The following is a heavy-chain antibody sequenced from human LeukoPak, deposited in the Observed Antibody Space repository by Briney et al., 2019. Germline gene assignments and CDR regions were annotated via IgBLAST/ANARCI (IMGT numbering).Heavy chain of an antibody. CDR2: IIPILGIA. V-gene: IGHV1-69*04. CDR3: ARDEVVVVVAAGGGMDV. Sequence: GASVKVSCKASGYTFTNYDISWVRQAPGQGLEWMGRIIPILGIANYAQKFQGRVTITADKSTSTAYMELSSLRSEDTAVYYCARDEVVVVVAAGGGMDVWGQGTTVTVSS. CDR1: GYTFTNYD. D-gene: IGHD2-15*01. J-gene: IGHJ6*02.